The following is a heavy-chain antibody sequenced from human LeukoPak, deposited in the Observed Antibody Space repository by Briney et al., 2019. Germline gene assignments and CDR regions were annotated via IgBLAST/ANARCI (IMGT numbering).Heavy chain of an antibody. V-gene: IGHV1-2*06. J-gene: IGHJ1*01. D-gene: IGHD3-22*01. CDR2: IKPNSGGT. Sequence: ASVKVSCKASGYTFTGDYMHWVRQAPGQGLEWRGRIKPNSGGTNYAQKFQGRVTMHRHTSISTAYVELSRLRSDDTAVYYCARVPYYDRTNELHRDWGQGTLLSVSS. CDR1: GYTFTGDY. CDR3: ARVPYYDRTNELHRD.